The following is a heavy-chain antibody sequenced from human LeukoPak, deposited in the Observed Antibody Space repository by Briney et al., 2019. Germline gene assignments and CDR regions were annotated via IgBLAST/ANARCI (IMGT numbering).Heavy chain of an antibody. D-gene: IGHD6-19*01. CDR2: AYYRSKWYN. J-gene: IGHJ3*02. V-gene: IGHV6-1*01. CDR1: GDSVSSNSAA. Sequence: SQTLSLTCAISGDSVSSNSAAWSWIRQSPSRGLAWLGRAYYRSKWYNDYAVSVKSRITINPDTSKNQFSLQLNSVTPEDTAVYYSARYSGWSVHDAFDIWGQGTMVTVSS. CDR3: ARYSGWSVHDAFDI.